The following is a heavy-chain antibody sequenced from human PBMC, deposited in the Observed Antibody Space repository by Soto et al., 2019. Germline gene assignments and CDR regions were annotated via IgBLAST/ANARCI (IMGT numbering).Heavy chain of an antibody. V-gene: IGHV4-30-2*01. J-gene: IGHJ6*02. CDR2: IYNSGST. CDR3: ARVSGSYYYGMDV. D-gene: IGHD1-26*01. CDR1: GGSISSGGYS. Sequence: SETLSLTCAVSGGSISSGGYSWSWIRQPPGKGMEWIGYIYNSGSTYYNTSLKSRVNISVDRSKNQFSLKLSSVTAADTAVYYCARVSGSYYYGMDVWGQGTTVT.